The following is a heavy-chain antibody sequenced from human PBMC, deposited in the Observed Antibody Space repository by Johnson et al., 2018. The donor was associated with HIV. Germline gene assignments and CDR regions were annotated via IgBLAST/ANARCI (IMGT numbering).Heavy chain of an antibody. J-gene: IGHJ3*02. V-gene: IGHV3-13*01. CDR1: GFTFSNYD. D-gene: IGHD3-22*01. CDR3: ARDRGYWDAFDI. CDR2: IGTAGDT. Sequence: VQLVESGGGVVQPGRSLRLSCAASGFTFSNYDMYWVRQATGKGLEWVSGIGTAGDTYYPGSVKGRFSISRDNAKHSLYLQMNSLRAEDTAVYYCARDRGYWDAFDIWGQGTMVTVSS.